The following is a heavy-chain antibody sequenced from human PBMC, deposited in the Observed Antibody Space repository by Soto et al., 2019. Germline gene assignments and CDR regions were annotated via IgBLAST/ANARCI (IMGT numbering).Heavy chain of an antibody. D-gene: IGHD3-10*01. CDR3: ARESIGTNWYFDL. CDR1: GGSVSSGSYY. V-gene: IGHV4-61*01. CDR2: IYYSGST. J-gene: IGHJ2*01. Sequence: QVQLQESGPGLVKPSETLSLTCTVSGGSVSSGSYYWNWIRQPPGKGLEWIGYIYYSGSTNYNPSLKSRVTISVDTSKNQFSLKLSSVTAADTAVYYCARESIGTNWYFDLWGRGTLVTVSS.